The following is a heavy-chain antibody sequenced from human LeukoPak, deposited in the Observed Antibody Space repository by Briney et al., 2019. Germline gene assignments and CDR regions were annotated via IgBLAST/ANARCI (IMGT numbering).Heavy chain of an antibody. J-gene: IGHJ4*02. V-gene: IGHV4-4*07. CDR3: ATGATSPIPGAATYTDF. CDR2: IFASGRV. Sequence: SETLSLTCTVAGGSMGSHYGSWIRQPAGKGLEWIGRIFASGRVNYSPSLMSRVTMSLDMSKNQVSLKLTSVTAADTAIYYCATGATSPIPGAATYTDFWGQGTLVTVSS. D-gene: IGHD1-26*01. CDR1: GGSMGSHY.